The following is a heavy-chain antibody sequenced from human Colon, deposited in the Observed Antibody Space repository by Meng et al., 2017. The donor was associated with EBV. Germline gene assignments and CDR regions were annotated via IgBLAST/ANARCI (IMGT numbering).Heavy chain of an antibody. CDR1: GVSISSNIR. Sequence: GQRQEAGPGLGRPSGPLSRTCGVSGVSISSNIRWTWVRQPPGKGLEWIGDIDDSGSTNYNPSLNSRISISLDKSKNHFSLKVNSVTAADTAVYYCARGKQDAWELLAYWGQGALVTVSS. V-gene: IGHV4-4*02. J-gene: IGHJ4*02. CDR2: IDDSGST. CDR3: ARGKQDAWELLAY. D-gene: IGHD1-26*01.